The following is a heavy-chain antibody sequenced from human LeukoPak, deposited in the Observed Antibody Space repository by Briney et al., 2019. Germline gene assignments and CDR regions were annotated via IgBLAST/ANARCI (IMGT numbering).Heavy chain of an antibody. CDR2: IYHSGST. D-gene: IGHD5-18*01. J-gene: IGHJ4*02. CDR3: ARVRYSYGLNYFDY. Sequence: SETLSLTCAVSGGSISSGGYSWSWIRQPPGKGLEWIGYIYHSGSTHYNPSLKSRVTISVDRSKNQFSLKLSSVTAADTAVYYCARVRYSYGLNYFDYWGQGTLVTVSS. V-gene: IGHV4-30-2*01. CDR1: GGSISSGGYS.